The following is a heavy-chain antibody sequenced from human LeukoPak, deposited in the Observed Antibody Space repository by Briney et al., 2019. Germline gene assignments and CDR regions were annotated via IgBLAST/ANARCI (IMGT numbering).Heavy chain of an antibody. J-gene: IGHJ4*02. Sequence: SVKVSCKASGGTFSSYAISWVRQAPGRGPEWMGRIIPILGIANYAQKFQGRVTITADKSTSTAYMELSSLRSEDTAVYYCAIDYGDEVGTDDYWGQGTLVTVSS. D-gene: IGHD4-17*01. V-gene: IGHV1-69*04. CDR1: GGTFSSYA. CDR2: IIPILGIA. CDR3: AIDYGDEVGTDDY.